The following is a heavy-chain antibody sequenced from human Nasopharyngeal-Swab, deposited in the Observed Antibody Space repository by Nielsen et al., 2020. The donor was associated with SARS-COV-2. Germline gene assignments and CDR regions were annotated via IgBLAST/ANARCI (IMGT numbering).Heavy chain of an antibody. CDR2: ISSSSSTI. CDR1: GFTFSSYS. J-gene: IGHJ6*03. CDR3: ARAKYGDPYYYYYYMDV. D-gene: IGHD4-17*01. Sequence: GGSLRLSCAASGFTFSSYSMNWVRQAPGKGLEWVSYISSSSSTIHYADSVKGRFTISRDNAKNSLYLQMNSLRAEDTAVYYCARAKYGDPYYYYYYMDVWGKGTTVTVSS. V-gene: IGHV3-48*04.